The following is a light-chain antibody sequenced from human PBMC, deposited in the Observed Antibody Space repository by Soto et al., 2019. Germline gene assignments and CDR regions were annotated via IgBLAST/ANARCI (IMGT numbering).Light chain of an antibody. CDR3: LQDYTYPYP. J-gene: IGKJ2*01. CDR2: GAY. Sequence: AIQMTQSPSSLSASVGDRVTISCRASQGIRNDLGWYQQKPGTAPKLLIYGAYRLQSGVPSRLSGSGSGKDFTLPISSMQPEDFATYFCLQDYTYPYPFGQGTNLEIK. V-gene: IGKV1-6*01. CDR1: QGIRND.